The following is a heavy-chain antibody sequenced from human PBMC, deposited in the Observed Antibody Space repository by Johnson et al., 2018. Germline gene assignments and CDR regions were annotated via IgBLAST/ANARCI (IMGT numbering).Heavy chain of an antibody. CDR1: GGTFKSYA. Sequence: QVQLVQSGAEVKKPGSSVKVSCKATGGTFKSYAITWLRQAPGQGLEWMGGIIPKFDTANYAQEFQDRVTITADASTGTAYMGLSRLRAEGTAVYYCARRRDGSKNYGSGDPTMGDFDFWGQGSPVTVSS. CDR3: ARRRDGSKNYGSGDPTMGDFDF. J-gene: IGHJ4*02. V-gene: IGHV1-69*12. CDR2: IIPKFDTA. D-gene: IGHD3-10*01.